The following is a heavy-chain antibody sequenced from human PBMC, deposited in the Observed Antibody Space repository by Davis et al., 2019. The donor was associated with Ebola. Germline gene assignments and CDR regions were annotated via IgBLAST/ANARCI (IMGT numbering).Heavy chain of an antibody. J-gene: IGHJ6*02. CDR3: AGFLSAAKGYYYYGMDV. D-gene: IGHD2-15*01. CDR2: INPNSGGT. V-gene: IGHV1-2*02. CDR1: GYTLLGYY. Sequence: AASVNVSCKASGYTLLGYYMHWVRQAPGQGLEWMGWINPNSGGTNCAQKFQGRVTMTRDTSISTAYMELSSLTSDDTAVYYCAGFLSAAKGYYYYGMDVWGQGTTVTVSS.